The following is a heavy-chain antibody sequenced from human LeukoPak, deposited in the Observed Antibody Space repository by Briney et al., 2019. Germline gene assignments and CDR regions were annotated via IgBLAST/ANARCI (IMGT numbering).Heavy chain of an antibody. CDR3: ARRGMVRGVSNPWRWFDP. CDR2: VYTSGST. V-gene: IGHV4-4*07. D-gene: IGHD3-10*01. J-gene: IGHJ5*02. CDR1: GGSISGYY. Sequence: PSETLSLTCSVSGGSISGYYWTWIRQPAGKGLEWIGRVYTSGSTHYNPSLKTRLTMSVDTSKNQFSLKLSSVTAADTAVYYCARRGMVRGVSNPWRWFDPWGQGTLVTVSS.